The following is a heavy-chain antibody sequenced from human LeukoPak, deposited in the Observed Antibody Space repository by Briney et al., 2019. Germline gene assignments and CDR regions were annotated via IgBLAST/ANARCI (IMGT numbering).Heavy chain of an antibody. D-gene: IGHD3-22*01. CDR3: AREILYDSTGYYL. V-gene: IGHV4-34*11. CDR2: IYYSGST. J-gene: IGHJ4*02. CDR1: GGSFSGYY. Sequence: PSETLSLTCAVYGGSFSGYYWSWIRQPPGKGPEWIGSIYYSGSTYYNPSLNIRVTISVDTSKNQFSLNLRSVTAADTAVYYCAREILYDSTGYYLWGQGTLVTVSS.